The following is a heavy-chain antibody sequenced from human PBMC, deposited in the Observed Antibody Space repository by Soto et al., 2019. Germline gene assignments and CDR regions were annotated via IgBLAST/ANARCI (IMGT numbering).Heavy chain of an antibody. J-gene: IGHJ4*02. CDR3: ARAPYGDFDY. CDR1: GGSISSYY. D-gene: IGHD4-17*01. Sequence: ASETLSLTCTVSGGSISSYYWSWIRQPPGKGLEWIGYIYYSGSTNYNPSLKSRVTIPVDTSKNQFSLKLSSVTAADTAVYYCARAPYGDFDYWGQGTLVTVSS. V-gene: IGHV4-59*01. CDR2: IYYSGST.